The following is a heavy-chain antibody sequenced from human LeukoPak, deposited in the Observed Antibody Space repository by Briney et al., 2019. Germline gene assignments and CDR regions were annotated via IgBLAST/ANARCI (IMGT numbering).Heavy chain of an antibody. Sequence: PGGSLRLSCAASGFTFSSYWMHWVRQAPGKGLEWVSAISTTGGSTYYADSVKGRFTVSRDNSKNTLSLQMDSLRVEDTALYYCAKDWTTVVTPKGYYFDSWGQGTLVTVSS. V-gene: IGHV3-23*01. D-gene: IGHD4-23*01. CDR2: ISTTGGST. CDR3: AKDWTTVVTPKGYYFDS. J-gene: IGHJ4*02. CDR1: GFTFSSYW.